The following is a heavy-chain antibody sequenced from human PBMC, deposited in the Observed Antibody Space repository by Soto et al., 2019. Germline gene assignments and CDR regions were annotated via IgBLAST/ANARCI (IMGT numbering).Heavy chain of an antibody. V-gene: IGHV3-23*01. CDR2: ISGSGGST. CDR3: AEDPYSSGWHYYYGMDV. CDR1: GFTFSSYA. D-gene: IGHD6-25*01. Sequence: EVQLLESGGDLVQPGGSLRLSCAASGFTFSSYAMSWVRQAPGKGLEWVSAISGSGGSTYYADSVKGRFTISRDNSKNTLYLQMNSLRAEDTAVYYCAEDPYSSGWHYYYGMDVWGQGTTVTVSS. J-gene: IGHJ6*02.